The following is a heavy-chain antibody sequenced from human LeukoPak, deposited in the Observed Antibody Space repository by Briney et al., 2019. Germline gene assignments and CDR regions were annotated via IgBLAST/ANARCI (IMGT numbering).Heavy chain of an antibody. D-gene: IGHD3-16*01. Sequence: ASVTVSCKASGYTFNKYGISWVRQVPGQGLEWMGWINGANGNRKYAQKLQGRLTMTTDTVTSTAYMELRSLRSDDTAVYYCARDWGPGSITVLVPVGMDGWGQGTTVIVSS. CDR3: ARDWGPGSITVLVPVGMDG. V-gene: IGHV1-18*01. CDR1: GYTFNKYG. J-gene: IGHJ6*02. CDR2: INGANGNR.